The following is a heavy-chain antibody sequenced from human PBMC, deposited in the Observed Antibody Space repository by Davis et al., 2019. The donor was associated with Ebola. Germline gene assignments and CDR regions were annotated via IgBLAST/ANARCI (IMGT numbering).Heavy chain of an antibody. CDR2: ISYDGSNK. D-gene: IGHD6-6*01. V-gene: IGHV3-30*18. CDR1: GFTFSSYA. J-gene: IGHJ4*02. CDR3: AKLLMEQLSHFDY. Sequence: PGGSLRLSCPASGFTFSSYAMHWVRQAPGKGLEWVAVISYDGSNKYYADSVKGPFTISRDNSKNTLYLQMNSLRAQDTAMYYCAKLLMEQLSHFDYWGQGTLVTVSS.